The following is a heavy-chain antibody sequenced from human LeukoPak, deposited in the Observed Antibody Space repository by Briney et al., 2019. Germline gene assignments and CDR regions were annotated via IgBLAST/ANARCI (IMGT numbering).Heavy chain of an antibody. CDR3: AREDIVVVPAANLL. CDR1: GGTFRSYA. D-gene: IGHD2-2*01. CDR2: IIPIFGTA. J-gene: IGHJ4*02. V-gene: IGHV1-69*05. Sequence: GASVKVSCKASGGTFRSYAISWVRQAPGQGLEWMGRIIPIFGTANYAQKFQGRVTITTDESTSTAYMELSSLRSEDTAVYYCAREDIVVVPAANLLWGQGTLVTVSS.